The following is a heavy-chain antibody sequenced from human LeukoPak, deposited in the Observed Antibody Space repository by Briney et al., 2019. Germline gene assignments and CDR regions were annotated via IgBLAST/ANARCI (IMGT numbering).Heavy chain of an antibody. CDR3: AKDFSYDSSGYYYDY. V-gene: IGHV3-9*01. Sequence: PGRSLRLSCAASGFTFDDHAMHWVRQAPGKGLEWVSGISWNSGRIGYADSVKGRFTISRDNAKNSLYLQMNSLRPEDTALYYCAKDFSYDSSGYYYDYWGQGTQVTVSS. D-gene: IGHD3-22*01. CDR1: GFTFDDHA. J-gene: IGHJ4*02. CDR2: ISWNSGRI.